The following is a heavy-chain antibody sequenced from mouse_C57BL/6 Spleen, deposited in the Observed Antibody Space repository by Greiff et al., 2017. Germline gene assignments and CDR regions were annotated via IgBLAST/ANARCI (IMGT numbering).Heavy chain of an antibody. V-gene: IGHV3-6*01. CDR3: ARLYDYDEAMDH. J-gene: IGHJ4*01. CDR2: ISYDGSN. D-gene: IGHD2-4*01. Sequence: EVKLMESGPGLVKPSQSLSLTCSVTGYSITSGYYWNWIRQFPGNKLEWMGYISYDGSNNYNPSLKNRISITRDTSKNQFFLKLNSVTTEDTATYYCARLYDYDEAMDHWGQGTSVTVSS. CDR1: GYSITSGYY.